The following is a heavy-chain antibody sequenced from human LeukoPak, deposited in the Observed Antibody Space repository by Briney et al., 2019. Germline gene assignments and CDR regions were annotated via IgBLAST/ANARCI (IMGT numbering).Heavy chain of an antibody. CDR1: GYRFTSYY. J-gene: IGHJ5*02. Sequence: ASVKVSCKASGYRFTSYYMHWVRQAPGQGLEWMGIINASGGSTTYAQKFQGRVTMTRDASTSTVYMELSSLRSEDTAVYYCARDLIAAAGTTWFDPWGQGTLVTVSS. CDR2: INASGGST. CDR3: ARDLIAAAGTTWFDP. D-gene: IGHD6-13*01. V-gene: IGHV1-46*01.